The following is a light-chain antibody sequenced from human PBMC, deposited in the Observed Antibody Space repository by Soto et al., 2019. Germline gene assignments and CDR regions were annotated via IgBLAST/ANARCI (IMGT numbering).Light chain of an antibody. V-gene: IGLV2-14*01. J-gene: IGLJ1*01. CDR1: SSDVGGYNF. CDR3: LSHSSSTSPYV. Sequence: LTQPASVSGSPGQSITISCTGTSSDVGGYNFVSWYQQHPGKAPKLMIYDVTNRPSGVSNRFSGSKSGNTASLTISGLQAEDEADYYCLSHSSSTSPYVLGPGTKVTV. CDR2: DVT.